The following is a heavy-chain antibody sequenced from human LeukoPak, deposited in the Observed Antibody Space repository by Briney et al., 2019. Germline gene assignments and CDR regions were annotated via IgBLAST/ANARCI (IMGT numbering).Heavy chain of an antibody. V-gene: IGHV3-23*01. CDR2: TSGSGGST. Sequence: GGSLRLSCAASGFTFSSDAMSWVRQAPGEGLEWVSGTSGSGGSTYYADSVKGRFTISRDNSKNTLYLQMNSLRAEDTAVYYCAKSNYDYVWGSYSDYGMDVWGQGTTVTVSS. J-gene: IGHJ6*02. CDR1: GFTFSSDA. D-gene: IGHD3-16*01. CDR3: AKSNYDYVWGSYSDYGMDV.